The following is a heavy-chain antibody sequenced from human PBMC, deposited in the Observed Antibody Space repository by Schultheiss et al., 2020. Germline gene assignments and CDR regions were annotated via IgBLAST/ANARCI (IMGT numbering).Heavy chain of an antibody. CDR3: ARTIVVVTGRYFDY. V-gene: IGHV4-31*03. CDR1: GGSISSGDYY. D-gene: IGHD3-22*01. CDR2: IYYSGST. Sequence: SQTLSLTCTVSGGSISSGDYYWSWIRQHPGKGLEWIGYIYYSGSTYYNPSLKSRVTISVDTSKNQFSLKLSSVTAADTAVYYCARTIVVVTGRYFDYWGQGILVTVSS. J-gene: IGHJ4*02.